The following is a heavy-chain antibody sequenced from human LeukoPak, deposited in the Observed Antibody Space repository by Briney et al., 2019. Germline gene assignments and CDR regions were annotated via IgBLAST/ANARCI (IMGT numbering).Heavy chain of an antibody. CDR2: ISWNSGSI. D-gene: IGHD6-13*01. Sequence: GGSLRLSCAASGFTFDDYAMHWVRQAPGKGLEWVPGISWNSGSIGYADSVKGRFTISRDNAKNSLYLQMNSLRAEDTALYYCAKKAAAAYFGAFDIWGQGTMVTVSS. CDR3: AKKAAAAYFGAFDI. CDR1: GFTFDDYA. J-gene: IGHJ3*02. V-gene: IGHV3-9*01.